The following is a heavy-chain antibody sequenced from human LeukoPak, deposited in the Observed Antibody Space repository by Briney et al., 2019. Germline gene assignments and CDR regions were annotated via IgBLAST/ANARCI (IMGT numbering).Heavy chain of an antibody. V-gene: IGHV1-46*01. CDR3: ARVRSLLGVANYYYGMDV. D-gene: IGHD3-16*01. CDR1: GYTFTSYY. J-gene: IGHJ6*02. CDR2: INPSGGST. Sequence: GASVKVSCKASGYTFTSYYMHWVRQAPGQGLEWMGIINPSGGSTSYAQKFQGRVTMTRDTSTSTVYMELSSLRSEDTAVYYCARVRSLLGVANYYYGMDVWGQGTTVTVSS.